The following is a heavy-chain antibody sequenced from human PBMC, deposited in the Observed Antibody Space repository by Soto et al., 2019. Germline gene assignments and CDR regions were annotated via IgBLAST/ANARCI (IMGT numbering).Heavy chain of an antibody. CDR1: GDSISSVDYF. V-gene: IGHV4-30-4*01. Sequence: SETLSLTCSVSGDSISSVDYFWAWIRQPPGQALEYIGYIYKSATTYYNPSFESRVAISLDTSKSQFSLNVTSVTAADTAVYFCARGRYCLTGKCFPNWFDSWGQRTLVTVSS. D-gene: IGHD2-15*01. CDR2: IYKSATT. J-gene: IGHJ5*01. CDR3: ARGRYCLTGKCFPNWFDS.